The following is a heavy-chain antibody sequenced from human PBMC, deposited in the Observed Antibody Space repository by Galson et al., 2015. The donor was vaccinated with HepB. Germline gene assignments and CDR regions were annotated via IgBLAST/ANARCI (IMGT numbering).Heavy chain of an antibody. J-gene: IGHJ4*02. Sequence: SLRLSCAASGFTFSSSAMSWVRQAPGKGLEWVSSISRSGGSTYYADSVKGRFTISRDNSKTTLYLQMNSLRAEDTAVYYCAKDDVEYCSSTSCYGYYFDYWGQGTLVTVSS. CDR1: GFTFSSSA. V-gene: IGHV3-23*01. CDR3: AKDDVEYCSSTSCYGYYFDY. D-gene: IGHD2-2*01. CDR2: ISRSGGST.